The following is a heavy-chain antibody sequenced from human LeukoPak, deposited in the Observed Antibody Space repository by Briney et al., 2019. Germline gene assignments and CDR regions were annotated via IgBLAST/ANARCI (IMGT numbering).Heavy chain of an antibody. Sequence: GGSLRLSCAASGFTFSDYYMSWIRQAPGKGLEWVSYISSSGSTIYYADSVKGRFTISRDNAKNSLYLQMNSLRAEDTAVYYCARDSSDNYYYYYSMDVWGQGTTVTVSS. V-gene: IGHV3-11*01. J-gene: IGHJ6*02. CDR3: ARDSSDNYYYYYSMDV. D-gene: IGHD3-22*01. CDR2: ISSSGSTI. CDR1: GFTFSDYY.